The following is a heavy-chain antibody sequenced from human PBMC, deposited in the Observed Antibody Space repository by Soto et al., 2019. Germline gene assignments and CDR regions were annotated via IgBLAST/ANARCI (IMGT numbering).Heavy chain of an antibody. D-gene: IGHD4-17*01. V-gene: IGHV3-74*01. CDR2: INSDGSST. CDR3: ARDRDYFSPPSMDV. J-gene: IGHJ6*02. CDR1: GFTFSSYW. Sequence: EVQLVESGGGLVQPGGSLRLSCAASGFTFSSYWMHWVRQAPGKGLVWVSRINSDGSSTSYADSVKGRFTISRDNAKNTLYLQMNSLRAEDKAVYYCARDRDYFSPPSMDVWGQGTTVTVSS.